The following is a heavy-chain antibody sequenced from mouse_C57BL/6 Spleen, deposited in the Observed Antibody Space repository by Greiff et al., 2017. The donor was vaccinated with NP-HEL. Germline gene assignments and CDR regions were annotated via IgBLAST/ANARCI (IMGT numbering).Heavy chain of an antibody. Sequence: QVHVKQPGAELVKPGASVKLSCKASGYTFTSYWMHWVKQRPGQGLEWIGMIHPNSGSTNYNEKFKSKATLTVDKSSSTAYMQLSSLTSEDSAVYYCASFRTGKDAMDYWGQGTSVTVSS. CDR2: IHPNSGST. V-gene: IGHV1-64*01. CDR3: ASFRTGKDAMDY. J-gene: IGHJ4*01. CDR1: GYTFTSYW. D-gene: IGHD4-1*01.